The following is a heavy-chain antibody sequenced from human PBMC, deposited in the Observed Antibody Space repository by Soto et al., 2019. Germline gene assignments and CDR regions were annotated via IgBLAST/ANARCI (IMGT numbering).Heavy chain of an antibody. J-gene: IGHJ5*02. CDR2: ISAYNGNT. D-gene: IGHD6-19*01. CDR3: ARESAVAALDP. CDR1: GYTFTSYG. Sequence: QVQLVQSGAEVKKPGASVKVSCKASGYTFTSYGISWVRQAPGQGLAWMGWISAYNGNTTYAQKLQGRVTMTTDTTTSTADIELRSLRSDDTAVYYCARESAVAALDPWGQGTLVTVSS. V-gene: IGHV1-18*01.